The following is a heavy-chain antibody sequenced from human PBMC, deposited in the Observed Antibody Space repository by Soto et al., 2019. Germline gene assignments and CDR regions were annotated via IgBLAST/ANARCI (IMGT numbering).Heavy chain of an antibody. CDR2: ITGSGSST. CDR3: AREGGSKDQLLHYYGMDV. CDR1: VFAFRDFA. Sequence: PGGSLRLSCAASVFAFRDFAMIWVRQAPGKGLEWVSAITGSGSSTYNADSVKGRFSISRDNSKNTMYLQMNSLRAEDTAVYYCAREGGSKDQLLHYYGMDVWGQGTTVTVS. V-gene: IGHV3-23*01. J-gene: IGHJ6*02. D-gene: IGHD2-2*01.